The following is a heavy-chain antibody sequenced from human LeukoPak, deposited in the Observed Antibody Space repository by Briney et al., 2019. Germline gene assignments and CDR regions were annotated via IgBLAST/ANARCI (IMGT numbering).Heavy chain of an antibody. V-gene: IGHV1-8*01. CDR1: GYTFTSYD. D-gene: IGHD6-6*01. CDR2: MNPNSGNT. J-gene: IGHJ6*03. CDR3: ASVGRGIAARRAFPSYYMDV. Sequence: GASAKVSCKASGYTFTSYDINWVRQATGQGLEWMGWMNPNSGNTGYAQKFQGRVTMTRNTSISTAYMELSSLRSEDTAVYYCASVGRGIAARRAFPSYYMDVWGKGTTVTLSS.